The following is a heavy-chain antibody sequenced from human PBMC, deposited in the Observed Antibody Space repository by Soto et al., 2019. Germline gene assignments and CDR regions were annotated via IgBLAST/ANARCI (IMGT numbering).Heavy chain of an antibody. CDR2: IYYSGST. CDR1: GGSISSGDYY. V-gene: IGHV4-30-4*01. D-gene: IGHD5-18*01. J-gene: IGHJ4*02. CDR3: ARGMIQPIYFDY. Sequence: SETLSLTCTVSGGSISSGDYYWSWIRQPPGKGLEWIGYIYYSGSTYYNPSLKSRVTISVDTSKNQFSLKLSSVTAADTAVYYCARGMIQPIYFDYWGQGTLVTVSS.